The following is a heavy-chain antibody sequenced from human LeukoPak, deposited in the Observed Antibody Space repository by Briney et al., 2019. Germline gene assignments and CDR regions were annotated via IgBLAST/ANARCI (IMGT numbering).Heavy chain of an antibody. J-gene: IGHJ4*02. V-gene: IGHV3-23*01. CDR3: AKDPLGGSNSWYYFDY. CDR2: ISGNGGST. Sequence: GGSLRLSCAASGFTFSNYAMSWVRQAPGKGLEWVSAISGNGGSTYYADSVKGRFTISRDNSKNTLFLQMNSLRAEDKAVYYCAKDPLGGSNSWYYFDYWGQGTLVTVSS. D-gene: IGHD6-13*01. CDR1: GFTFSNYA.